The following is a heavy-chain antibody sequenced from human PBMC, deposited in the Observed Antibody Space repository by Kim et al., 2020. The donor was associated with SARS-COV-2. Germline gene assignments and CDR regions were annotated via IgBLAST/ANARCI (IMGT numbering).Heavy chain of an antibody. D-gene: IGHD3-16*01. CDR2: INSYNGDT. J-gene: IGHJ4*02. Sequence: ASVKVSCKASGYTFLTSSMHWVRQAPGQSLEWMGWINSYNGDTAYSQKFQGRVSITRDTSARTGYMELTTLTSEDTAVYFCVRQTTYGHFGDYWGQGTLV. V-gene: IGHV1-3*01. CDR3: VRQTTYGHFGDY. CDR1: GYTFLTSS.